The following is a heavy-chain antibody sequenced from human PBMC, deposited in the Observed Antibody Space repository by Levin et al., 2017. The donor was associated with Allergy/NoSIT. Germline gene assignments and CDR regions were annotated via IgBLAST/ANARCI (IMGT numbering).Heavy chain of an antibody. J-gene: IGHJ4*02. Sequence: GGSLRLSCAASGFTFSSFAMTWVRQSPGKGLEWVSAISGSGGTTYYADSVRGRFTISRDNFGNTLYLQMNSLRAEDTAVYYCVKEVISATGGYWGQGTLVTVSS. CDR2: ISGSGGTT. CDR3: VKEVISATGGY. CDR1: GFTFSSFA. V-gene: IGHV3-23*01. D-gene: IGHD2-15*01.